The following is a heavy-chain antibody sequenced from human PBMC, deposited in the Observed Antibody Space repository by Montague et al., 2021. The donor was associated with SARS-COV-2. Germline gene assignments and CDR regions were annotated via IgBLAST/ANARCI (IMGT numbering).Heavy chain of an antibody. V-gene: IGHV3-30-3*01. J-gene: IGHJ4*02. CDR2: ISYDGSNK. D-gene: IGHD3-22*01. CDR1: GFTFSSYA. Sequence: SLRLSCEASGFTFSSYAMHWARQAPGKGLEWVAVISYDGSNKYYXDSXKGRFTISRDNSKNTLYLQMNSLRAEDTAVYYCASPRKSYTAADSSFDYWGQGTLVTVSS. CDR3: ASPRKSYTAADSSFDY.